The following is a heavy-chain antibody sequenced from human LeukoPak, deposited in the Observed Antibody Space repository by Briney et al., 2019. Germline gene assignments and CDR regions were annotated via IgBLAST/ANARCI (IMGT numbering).Heavy chain of an antibody. J-gene: IGHJ6*02. D-gene: IGHD3-3*01. CDR2: ISGSGGST. Sequence: PGGSLRLSCAASGFTFSSYAMSWVRQAPGKGLEWVSAISGSGGSTYYADSVKGRFTISRDNSKNTLYLQMNSLRAEDTAVYYCAKDVHDLWSGYPMDVWGQGTTVTVSS. CDR1: GFTFSSYA. CDR3: AKDVHDLWSGYPMDV. V-gene: IGHV3-23*01.